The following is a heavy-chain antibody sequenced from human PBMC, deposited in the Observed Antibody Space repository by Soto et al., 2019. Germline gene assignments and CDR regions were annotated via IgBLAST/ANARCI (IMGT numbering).Heavy chain of an antibody. Sequence: PSVKVSCKASGYTFTSYYMPWVRQAPGQGLEWMGIINPSGGSTSYAQKFQGRVTMTRDTSTSTVYMELSSLRSEDTAVYYCARETAHYGSGYYYYYGMDVWGQGTTVTVSS. CDR1: GYTFTSYY. CDR3: ARETAHYGSGYYYYYGMDV. J-gene: IGHJ6*02. CDR2: INPSGGST. V-gene: IGHV1-46*01. D-gene: IGHD3-10*01.